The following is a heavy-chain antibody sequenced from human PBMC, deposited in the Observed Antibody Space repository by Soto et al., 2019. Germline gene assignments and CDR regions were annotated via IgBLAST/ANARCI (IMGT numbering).Heavy chain of an antibody. D-gene: IGHD3-22*01. V-gene: IGHV1-18*01. J-gene: IGHJ3*01. CDR1: GYTFTSSG. CDR3: ARAFFYQGSDSRGYYFDAFDF. Sequence: ASVKVSCKASGYTFTSSGMSWVRQAPGQGLEWMGWISAHTGSSEYAQRFQGRVTMTTDRSTSTAYMELRSLRSEDTDVYYCARAFFYQGSDSRGYYFDAFDFWGPGTLVTVSS. CDR2: ISAHTGSS.